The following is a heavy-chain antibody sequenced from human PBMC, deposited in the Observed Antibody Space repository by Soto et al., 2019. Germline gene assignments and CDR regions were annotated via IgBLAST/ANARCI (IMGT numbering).Heavy chain of an antibody. V-gene: IGHV4-4*02. CDR1: GGSISSSNW. Sequence: PSETLSLTCAVSGGSISSSNWWSWVRQPPGKGLEWIGEIYHSGSTNYNPSLKSRVTISVDKSKNQFSLKLSSVTAADTAVYYCARTTVTTTLYIWGSYSFDYWGQGTLVTVSS. CDR2: IYHSGST. J-gene: IGHJ4*02. CDR3: ARTTVTTTLYIWGSYSFDY. D-gene: IGHD3-16*01.